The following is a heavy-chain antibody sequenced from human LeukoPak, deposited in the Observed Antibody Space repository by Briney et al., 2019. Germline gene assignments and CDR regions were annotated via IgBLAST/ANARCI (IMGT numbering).Heavy chain of an antibody. CDR1: GFTFSSYA. J-gene: IGHJ4*02. CDR2: ISGSGGST. CDR3: ARYFVSSGYYGDYFDY. V-gene: IGHV3-23*01. Sequence: GGSLRLSCAASGFTFSSYAMSWVRQAPGKGLEWVSAISGSGGSTYYADSVKGRFTISRDNSKNTLYLQMNSLRSDDTAVYYCARYFVSSGYYGDYFDYWGQGTLVTVSS. D-gene: IGHD3-22*01.